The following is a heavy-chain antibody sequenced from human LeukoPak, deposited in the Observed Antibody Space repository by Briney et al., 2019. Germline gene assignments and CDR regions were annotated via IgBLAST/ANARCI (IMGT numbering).Heavy chain of an antibody. V-gene: IGHV3-21*01. CDR3: ASPYSGYDYNFDH. CDR2: ISSSSSYI. Sequence: SGGSLRLSCAASGFTFSSYSMNWVRQAPGKGLEWVSSISSSSSYIYYADSVKGRFTISRDNSKNTLFLQMSSLRTEDTAVYYCASPYSGYDYNFDHWGQGTLVTVSS. CDR1: GFTFSSYS. D-gene: IGHD5-12*01. J-gene: IGHJ4*02.